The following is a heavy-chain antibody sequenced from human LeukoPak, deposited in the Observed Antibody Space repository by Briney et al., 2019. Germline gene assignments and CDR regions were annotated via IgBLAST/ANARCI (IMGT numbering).Heavy chain of an antibody. J-gene: IGHJ4*02. CDR1: GFTFGDYA. Sequence: GRSLRLSCSTSGFTFGDYAMSWVRQAPGKGLEWVGFIQAKAYGGATKYATSVNGRFSISRDDSQSIANLQMNDLKTEDTAVYYCTRAPHPRCSSSGCYLDYWGQGTLVTVSS. V-gene: IGHV3-49*04. CDR2: IQAKAYGGAT. D-gene: IGHD2-2*01. CDR3: TRAPHPRCSSSGCYLDY.